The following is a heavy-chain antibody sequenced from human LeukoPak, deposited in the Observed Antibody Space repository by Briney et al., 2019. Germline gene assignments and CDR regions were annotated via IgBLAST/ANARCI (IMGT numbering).Heavy chain of an antibody. CDR3: ARFDRDGYNLDY. D-gene: IGHD5-24*01. J-gene: IGHJ4*02. CDR1: GGSISGYY. V-gene: IGHV4-59*01. Sequence: SETLSLTCTVSGGSISGYYWTWIRQPPGKGLEWIGYIYYTGSTNYNPSLKSRVTISVDTSKNQFSLNLSSVTAADTALYYCARFDRDGYNLDYWGQGTLVTISS. CDR2: IYYTGST.